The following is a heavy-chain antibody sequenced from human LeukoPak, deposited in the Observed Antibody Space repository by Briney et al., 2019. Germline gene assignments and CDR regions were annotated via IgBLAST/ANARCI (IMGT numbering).Heavy chain of an antibody. CDR1: GGSISSYY. CDR2: IYYSGST. CDR3: ARDVAVAGNFDY. D-gene: IGHD6-19*01. V-gene: IGHV4-59*01. Sequence: SETLSLTCTVSGGSISSYYWSWIRQPPGKGLEWIGYIYYSGSTNYNPSLKSRVTISVDTSKNQFSLKLSSVTAADTAVYYCARDVAVAGNFDYWGQGTLVTVSS. J-gene: IGHJ4*02.